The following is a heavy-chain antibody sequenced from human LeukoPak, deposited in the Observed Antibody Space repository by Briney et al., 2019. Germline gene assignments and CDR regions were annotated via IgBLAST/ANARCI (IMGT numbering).Heavy chain of an antibody. Sequence: KPSETLSLTCTVSGGSISSYYWSWIRQPPGKGLGWIGYIYYSGSTNYNPSLKSRVTISVDTSKNQFSLKLSSVTAADTAVYYCARDQLWFGYWGQGTLVTVSS. CDR3: ARDQLWFGY. J-gene: IGHJ4*02. D-gene: IGHD5-18*01. CDR2: IYYSGST. CDR1: GGSISSYY. V-gene: IGHV4-59*01.